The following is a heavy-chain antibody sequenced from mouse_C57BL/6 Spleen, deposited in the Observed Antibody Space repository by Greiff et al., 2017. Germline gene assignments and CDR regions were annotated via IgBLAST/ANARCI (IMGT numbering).Heavy chain of an antibody. Sequence: VQLQQSGAELVKPGASVKLSCKASGYTFTEYTIHWVKQRSGQGLEWIGWFYPGSGSIKYNEKFKDKATLTADKSSSTVYMELSRLTSEDSAVYVCARHGLHYYGSSYPYFDYWGQGTTLTVSS. J-gene: IGHJ2*01. CDR1: GYTFTEYT. CDR2: FYPGSGSI. V-gene: IGHV1-62-2*01. D-gene: IGHD1-1*01. CDR3: ARHGLHYYGSSYPYFDY.